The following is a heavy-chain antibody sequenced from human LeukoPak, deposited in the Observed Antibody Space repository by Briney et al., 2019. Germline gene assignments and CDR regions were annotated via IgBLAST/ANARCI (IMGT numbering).Heavy chain of an antibody. CDR3: VKDLSRVSSVGY. J-gene: IGHJ4*02. V-gene: IGHV3-74*01. D-gene: IGHD6-19*01. CDR2: INSDGSNT. CDR1: GFTFSSYW. Sequence: PGGSLRLSCAVSGFTFSSYWMHWVRQAPGKGLVWVSRINSDGSNTNYADSVKGRFTISRDNAKNTLYLQMSSLRAEDTAVYYCVKDLSRVSSVGYWGQGTLVTVSS.